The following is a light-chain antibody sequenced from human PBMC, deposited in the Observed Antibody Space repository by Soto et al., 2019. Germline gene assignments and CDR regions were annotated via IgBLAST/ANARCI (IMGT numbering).Light chain of an antibody. CDR2: KAS. J-gene: IGKJ1*01. V-gene: IGKV1-5*03. CDR3: QQYNSYSRT. Sequence: DIQMTQSPSTLSASVGDRVTITCRASQSISSWLAWYQQKPGKAPKLLIYKASSLESGVPSRFTGSGSGTEFTLTISILQTDDFATYYCQQYNSYSRTFGQGTKVEIK. CDR1: QSISSW.